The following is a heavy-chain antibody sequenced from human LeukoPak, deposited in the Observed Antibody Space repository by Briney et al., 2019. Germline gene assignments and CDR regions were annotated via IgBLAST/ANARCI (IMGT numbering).Heavy chain of an antibody. CDR1: GFTFSSYA. CDR3: AKDGSGSYFGY. Sequence: GGSLRLSCAASGFTFSSYAMSWVRQAPGKGPEWVSAISGSGGSTYYADSVKGRFTISRDNSKNTLYLQMNSLRAEDTAVYYCAKDGSGSYFGYWGQGTLVTVSS. J-gene: IGHJ4*02. V-gene: IGHV3-23*01. CDR2: ISGSGGST. D-gene: IGHD3-10*01.